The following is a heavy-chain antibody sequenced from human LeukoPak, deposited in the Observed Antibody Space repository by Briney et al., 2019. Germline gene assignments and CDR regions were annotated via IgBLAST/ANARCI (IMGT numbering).Heavy chain of an antibody. CDR1: GGSFSGYY. J-gene: IGHJ6*03. V-gene: IGHV4-34*01. CDR2: INHSGST. CDR3: ARYCSEVTGRYYYYYYMDV. Sequence: PSETLSLTCAVYGGSFSGYYWSWIRQPPGKGLEWIGEINHSGSTNYNPSLKSRVTISVDTSKNQFSLKLSSVTAADTAVYYCARYCSEVTGRYYYYYYMDVWGKGTTVTVSS. D-gene: IGHD4-23*01.